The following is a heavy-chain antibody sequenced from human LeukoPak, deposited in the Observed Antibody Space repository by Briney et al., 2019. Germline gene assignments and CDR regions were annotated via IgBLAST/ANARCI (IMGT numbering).Heavy chain of an antibody. CDR1: GFTFSSYE. V-gene: IGHV3-48*03. D-gene: IGHD3-3*01. Sequence: GGSLRLSCAASGFTFSSYEMNWVRQAPGKGLEWVSYISSSGSTIYYADSVKGRFTISRDNAKNSLYLQMNSLRAEDTAVYYCARALLPVRFLGYYGMDAWGQGTTVTVSS. CDR2: ISSSGSTI. CDR3: ARALLPVRFLGYYGMDA. J-gene: IGHJ6*02.